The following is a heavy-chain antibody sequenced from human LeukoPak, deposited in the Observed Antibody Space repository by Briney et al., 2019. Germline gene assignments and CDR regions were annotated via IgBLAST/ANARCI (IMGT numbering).Heavy chain of an antibody. D-gene: IGHD4-17*01. CDR3: AFNGGDSDYGDYANAFDI. V-gene: IGHV3-23*01. CDR1: GFTFSSYA. Sequence: GGSLRLSCAASGFTFSSYAMSWVRQAPGKGLEWVSAISGSGGSTYYADSVKGRFTISRDNSKNTLYLQMNSLRAQDTAVYYCAFNGGDSDYGDYANAFDIWGQGTMVTVSS. CDR2: ISGSGGST. J-gene: IGHJ3*02.